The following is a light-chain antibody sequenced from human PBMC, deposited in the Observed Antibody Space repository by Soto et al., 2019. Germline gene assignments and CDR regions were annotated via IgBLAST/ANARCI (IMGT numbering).Light chain of an antibody. CDR2: DAS. CDR1: QAIITY. J-gene: IGKJ4*01. V-gene: IGKV1-33*01. CDR3: PQYDNLPLT. Sequence: DIQLTQSPSSLSASVGDRVTITCQASQAIITYLNWFQQKPGKAPKLLIYDASHLETGVPSRFSGSGSGTAFTFTISSLQPEDVGAYYCPQYDNLPLTFGGGTKVEV.